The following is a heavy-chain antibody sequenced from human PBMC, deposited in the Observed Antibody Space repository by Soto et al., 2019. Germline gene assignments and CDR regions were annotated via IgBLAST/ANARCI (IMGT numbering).Heavy chain of an antibody. CDR2: ITSNGDNT. J-gene: IGHJ4*02. CDR3: VKGNQLLRYYFEY. CDR1: GFTFSNFA. Sequence: GGSLRLSCSASGFTFSNFAMHWVRQAPGKGLEYVSGITSNGDNTYHADSVQGRFTISRDNSKSTLYLQMTSLRVEDTAVYYCVKGNQLLRYYFEYWGRGTLVTVSS. D-gene: IGHD2-2*01. V-gene: IGHV3-64D*06.